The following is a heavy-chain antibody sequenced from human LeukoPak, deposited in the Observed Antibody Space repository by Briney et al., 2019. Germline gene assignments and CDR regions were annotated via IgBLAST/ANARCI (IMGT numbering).Heavy chain of an antibody. CDR1: GGSISSYY. CDR3: ARVTVGEGYFDY. J-gene: IGHJ4*02. Sequence: PSETLSLTCTVSGGSISSYYWSWIRQPPGKGLEWIGYIYYSGSTNYNPSLKSRVTISVDTSKNQFSLKLSSVTAADTAVYYCARVTVGEGYFDYWGQGTLVTVSS. D-gene: IGHD4-17*01. V-gene: IGHV4-59*01. CDR2: IYYSGST.